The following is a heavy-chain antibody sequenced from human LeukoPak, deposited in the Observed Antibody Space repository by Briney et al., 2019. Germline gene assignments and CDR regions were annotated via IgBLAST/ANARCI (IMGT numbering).Heavy chain of an antibody. D-gene: IGHD3-22*01. J-gene: IGHJ4*02. Sequence: ASVKVSCKASGYTFTSYGISWVRQAPGQGLEWMGWISAYNGNTNYAQKLQGRVTMTTDPSTSTAYMELRSLRSDDTAVYYCARHRRSDYYDSSGYPTDYWGQGTLVTVSS. CDR3: ARHRRSDYYDSSGYPTDY. CDR2: ISAYNGNT. CDR1: GYTFTSYG. V-gene: IGHV1-18*01.